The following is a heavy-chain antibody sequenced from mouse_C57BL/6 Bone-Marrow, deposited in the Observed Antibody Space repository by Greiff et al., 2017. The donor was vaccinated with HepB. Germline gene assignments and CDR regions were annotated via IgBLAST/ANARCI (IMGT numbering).Heavy chain of an antibody. CDR3: ARDDYYGSFDY. CDR2: ISDGGSYT. CDR1: GFTFSSYA. V-gene: IGHV5-4*01. D-gene: IGHD1-1*01. Sequence: EVMLVESGGGLVKPGGSLKLSCAASGFTFSSYAMSWVRQTPEKRLEWVATISDGGSYTYYPDNVKGRFTISRDNAKNNLYLQMSHLKSEDTAMYYCARDDYYGSFDYWGQGTTLTVSS. J-gene: IGHJ2*01.